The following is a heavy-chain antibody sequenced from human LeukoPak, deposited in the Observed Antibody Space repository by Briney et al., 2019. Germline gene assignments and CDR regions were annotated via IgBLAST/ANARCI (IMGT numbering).Heavy chain of an antibody. CDR3: ARGATPTYYDFWSGLDY. J-gene: IGHJ4*02. CDR1: GGSFSGYY. D-gene: IGHD3-3*01. V-gene: IGHV4-34*01. Sequence: PSETLSLTCAVYGGSFSGYYWSWIRQPPGKGLEWIGEINHSGSTNYNPSLKSRVTISVDASKNQSSLKLSSVTAADTAVYYCARGATPTYYDFWSGLDYWGQGTLVTVSS. CDR2: INHSGST.